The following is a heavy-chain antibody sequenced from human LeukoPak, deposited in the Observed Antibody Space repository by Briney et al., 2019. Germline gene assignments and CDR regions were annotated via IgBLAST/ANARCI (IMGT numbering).Heavy chain of an antibody. D-gene: IGHD3-3*01. Sequence: ASVKVSCKASGYTFTSYGISWVRQAPGQGLEWMGWINPNSGGTNYAQKFQGRVTMTRDTSISTAYMELSRLRSDDTAVYYCATYRAYYDFWCGLGYFDYWGQGTLVTVSS. CDR2: INPNSGGT. CDR3: ATYRAYYDFWCGLGYFDY. CDR1: GYTFTSYG. J-gene: IGHJ4*02. V-gene: IGHV1-2*02.